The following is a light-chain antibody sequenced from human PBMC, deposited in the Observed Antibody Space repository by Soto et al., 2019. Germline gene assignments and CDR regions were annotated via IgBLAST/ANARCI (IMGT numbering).Light chain of an antibody. CDR2: EVS. Sequence: QSVLTQPASVSGSPGQSVTISCTGTSSDIGAYKYVSWYQHHPGKSPRLMIYEVSSRPSGVSNRFSGSKSGNTASLTISGLQAEDEAYYYCSSYTTSTSFILFGGGTKLTVL. CDR1: SSDIGAYKY. CDR3: SSYTTSTSFIL. J-gene: IGLJ2*01. V-gene: IGLV2-14*01.